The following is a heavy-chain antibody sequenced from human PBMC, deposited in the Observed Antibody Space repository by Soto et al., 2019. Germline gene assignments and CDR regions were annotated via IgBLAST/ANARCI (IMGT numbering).Heavy chain of an antibody. CDR3: ARTTIFGVVITGYYYYMDV. D-gene: IGHD3-3*01. CDR2: IYYSGST. V-gene: IGHV4-59*01. J-gene: IGHJ6*03. Sequence: SETLSLTSTVSGGSISSFYWSWIRQPPGKGLEWIGYIYYSGSTNYNPSLKSQVTISVDTSKNQFSLKLSSVTAADTAVYYCARTTIFGVVITGYYYYMDVWGKGTTVTVSS. CDR1: GGSISSFY.